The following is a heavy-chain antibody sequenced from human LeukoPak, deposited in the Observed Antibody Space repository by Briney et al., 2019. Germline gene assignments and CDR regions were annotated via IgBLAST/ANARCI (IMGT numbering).Heavy chain of an antibody. Sequence: SETLSLTCTVSGGSISSYYWSWIRQPPGKGLECIGYIYYSGSTNYNPSLKSRVTISVDTSKNQFSLKLSSVTAADTAVYYCARVASSGWYWFDPWGQGTLVTVSS. V-gene: IGHV4-59*01. J-gene: IGHJ5*02. CDR1: GGSISSYY. CDR3: ARVASSGWYWFDP. CDR2: IYYSGST. D-gene: IGHD6-19*01.